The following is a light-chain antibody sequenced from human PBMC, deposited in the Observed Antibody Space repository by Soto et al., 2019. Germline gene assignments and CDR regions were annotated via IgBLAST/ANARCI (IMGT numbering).Light chain of an antibody. CDR1: QSIGGN. Sequence: EIVMTQSPATLSVSPGDRATLSCRASQSIGGNLDWYQQKPGQAHTLLIYDACTRATGIPARFSGSGSGTDFTLTISSLEPEDFAVYYCQQSSNWPPTWTFGQGTKV. J-gene: IGKJ1*01. CDR2: DAC. V-gene: IGKV3-11*01. CDR3: QQSSNWPPTWT.